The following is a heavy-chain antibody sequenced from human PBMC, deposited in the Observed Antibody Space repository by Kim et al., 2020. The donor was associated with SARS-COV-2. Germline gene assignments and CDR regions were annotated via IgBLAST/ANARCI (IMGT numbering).Heavy chain of an antibody. CDR1: GFTFSSYG. V-gene: IGHV3-30*18. CDR2: ISYDGSNK. Sequence: GGSLRLSCAASGFTFSSYGMHWVRQAPGKGLEWVAVISYDGSNKYYADSVKGRFTISRDNSKNTLYLQMNSLRAEDTAVYYCAKAEQRLVFLCGMDVWGQGTTVTVSS. D-gene: IGHD6-13*01. CDR3: AKAEQRLVFLCGMDV. J-gene: IGHJ6*02.